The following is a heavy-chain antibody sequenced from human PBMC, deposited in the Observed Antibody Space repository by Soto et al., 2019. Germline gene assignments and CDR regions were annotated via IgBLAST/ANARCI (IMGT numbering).Heavy chain of an antibody. CDR3: ARVNGGRGCSGGSCYYFDY. Sequence: SETLSLTCAVYGGSFSGYYWNWIRQPPGKGLEWIGEIDHSGYTNYNPSLKSRVTISVDTSRNQFSLKLSSVTAADTAVYYCARVNGGRGCSGGSCYYFDYWGQGTLVTVSS. J-gene: IGHJ4*02. V-gene: IGHV4-34*01. D-gene: IGHD2-15*01. CDR1: GGSFSGYY. CDR2: IDHSGYT.